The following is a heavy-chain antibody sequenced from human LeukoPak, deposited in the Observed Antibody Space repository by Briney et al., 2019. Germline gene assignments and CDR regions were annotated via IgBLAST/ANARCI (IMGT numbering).Heavy chain of an antibody. CDR3: ARSGYYNPNYFDS. CDR2: IYVGGST. Sequence: GSLRLSCAASGFTVSSNYMSWARQAPGKGLEWVSLIYVGGSTYYADSVKGRFTISRDSSKNILFLQMNSLRVEDTALYYCARSGYYNPNYFDSWGQGTLVTVSS. D-gene: IGHD3-9*01. V-gene: IGHV3-53*01. CDR1: GFTVSSNY. J-gene: IGHJ4*02.